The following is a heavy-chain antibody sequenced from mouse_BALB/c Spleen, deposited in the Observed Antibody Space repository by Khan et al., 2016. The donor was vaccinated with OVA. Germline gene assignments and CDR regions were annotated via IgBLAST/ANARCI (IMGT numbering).Heavy chain of an antibody. CDR1: GYTFTTFT. CDR2: INPSTGYT. V-gene: IGHV1-4*01. J-gene: IGHJ3*01. D-gene: IGHD2-14*01. CDR3: EREGAYYRTDGWFSY. Sequence: QVQLKESGAELARPGASVKMSCKASGYTFTTFTMHWVKQRPVQGLDWIGYINPSTGYTHYNQKFKDKSTLTADKSSSTAYMQLSRLTSDYYAVYNCEREGAYYRTDGWFSYWGQGTLVTVSA.